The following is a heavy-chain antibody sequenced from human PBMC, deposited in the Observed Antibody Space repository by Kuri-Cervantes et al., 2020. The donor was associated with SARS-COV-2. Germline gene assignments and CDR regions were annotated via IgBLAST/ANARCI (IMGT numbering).Heavy chain of an antibody. D-gene: IGHD1-1*01. CDR1: GFTFSNYA. V-gene: IGHV3-30*07. J-gene: IGHJ4*02. CDR3: VRDGDHWNFDY. CDR2: ISYDGTNK. Sequence: GESLKISCAASGFTFSNYALHWVRQAPGQGLEWVAVISYDGTNKYYADSVKGRFTLSGDNAKNMLFLQMNSLRAEDTAVYYCVRDGDHWNFDYWGQGTLVTASS.